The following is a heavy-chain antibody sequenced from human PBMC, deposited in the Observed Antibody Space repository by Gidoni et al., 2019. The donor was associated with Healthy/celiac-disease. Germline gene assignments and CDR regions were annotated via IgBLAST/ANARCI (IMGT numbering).Heavy chain of an antibody. J-gene: IGHJ6*02. D-gene: IGHD3-10*01. CDR3: ARVGFGELLLGYYYYGMDV. Sequence: QVQLVESGGGVVQPGRSLRPSCAASGFTFSSYGMHWVRQAPGKGLEWVAVIWYDGSNKYYADSVKGRFTISRDNSKNTLYLQMNSLRAEDTAVYYCARVGFGELLLGYYYYGMDVWGQGTTVTVSS. CDR1: GFTFSSYG. CDR2: IWYDGSNK. V-gene: IGHV3-33*01.